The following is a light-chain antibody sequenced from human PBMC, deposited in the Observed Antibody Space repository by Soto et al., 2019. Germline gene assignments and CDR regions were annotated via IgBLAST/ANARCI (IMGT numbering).Light chain of an antibody. CDR2: AAS. CDR1: QSISSY. J-gene: IGKJ1*01. CDR3: HHSYSTPPA. Sequence: DIQMTQSPSSLSASVGDRVTITCRASQSISSYLNWYQQKPGKAPKLLIYAASILQSGVPSRFSGSRSATDFTLTTSSLQPADFATYYCHHSYSTPPAFGQGTKVEIK. V-gene: IGKV1-39*01.